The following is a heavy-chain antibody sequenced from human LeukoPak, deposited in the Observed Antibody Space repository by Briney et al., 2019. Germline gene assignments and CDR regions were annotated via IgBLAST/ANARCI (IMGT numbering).Heavy chain of an antibody. CDR3: ARDGSRGYSYGYLGY. V-gene: IGHV4-34*01. J-gene: IGHJ4*02. Sequence: SETLSLTCAVYGGSFSGYYWSWIRQPPGKGLEWIGEINHSGSTNYNPSLKSRDTISVDTSKNQFSLKLSSVTAADTAVYYCARDGSRGYSYGYLGYWGQGTLVTVSS. CDR2: INHSGST. CDR1: GGSFSGYY. D-gene: IGHD5-18*01.